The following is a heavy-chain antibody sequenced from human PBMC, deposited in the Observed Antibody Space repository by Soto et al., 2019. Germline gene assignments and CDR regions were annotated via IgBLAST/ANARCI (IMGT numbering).Heavy chain of an antibody. Sequence: SEILSLTCSVSGGYISSSSCYWGWIRQPPGKGLEWIGSIYYSGSTYYNPSLKSRVTISVDTSKNQFSLKLSSVTAADTAVYYCARPGSCSGYDYSAFDIWGQGTMVTVSS. CDR3: ARPGSCSGYDYSAFDI. J-gene: IGHJ3*02. CDR1: GGYISSSSCY. V-gene: IGHV4-39*01. D-gene: IGHD5-12*01. CDR2: IYYSGST.